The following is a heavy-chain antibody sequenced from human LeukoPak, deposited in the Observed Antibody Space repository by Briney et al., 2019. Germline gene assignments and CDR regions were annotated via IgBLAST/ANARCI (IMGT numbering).Heavy chain of an antibody. J-gene: IGHJ5*02. CDR2: INHSGST. CDR3: ASCARDYDSSGYTSWFDP. D-gene: IGHD3-22*01. CDR1: GGSFSGYY. V-gene: IGHV4-34*01. Sequence: SETLSLTCAVYGGSFSGYYWSWIRQPPGKGLEWIGEINHSGSTNYNPSLKSRVTISVDTSKNQFSLKLSSVTAADTAVYYCASCARDYDSSGYTSWFDPWGQGTLVTVSS.